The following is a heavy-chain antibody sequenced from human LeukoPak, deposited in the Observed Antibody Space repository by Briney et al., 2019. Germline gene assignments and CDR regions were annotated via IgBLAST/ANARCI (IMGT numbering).Heavy chain of an antibody. Sequence: PSETLSLTCTVSGGSISSYYWSWIRQPPGKGLEWIGYIYYSGSTNYNPPLKSRVTISVDTSKNQFSLKLSSVTAADTAVYYCARDAISDGSGTDAFDIWGQGTMVTVSS. CDR1: GGSISSYY. CDR3: ARDAISDGSGTDAFDI. D-gene: IGHD3-10*01. V-gene: IGHV4-59*01. J-gene: IGHJ3*02. CDR2: IYYSGST.